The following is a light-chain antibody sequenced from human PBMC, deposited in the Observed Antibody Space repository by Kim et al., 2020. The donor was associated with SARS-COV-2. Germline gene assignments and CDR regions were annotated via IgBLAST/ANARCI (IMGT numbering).Light chain of an antibody. J-gene: IGLJ3*02. Sequence: LGRKVRTKGQGDSLRRYSASWYQQKPGQAPVLVIYGKNNRPSGIPDRFSGSSSGNTASLTITGAQAEDEADYYCNSRDSSGNHWVFGGGTQLTVL. CDR2: GKN. CDR3: NSRDSSGNHWV. CDR1: SLRRYS. V-gene: IGLV3-19*01.